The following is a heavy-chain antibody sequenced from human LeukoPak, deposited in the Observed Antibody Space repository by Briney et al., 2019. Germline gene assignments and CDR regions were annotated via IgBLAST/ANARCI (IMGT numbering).Heavy chain of an antibody. CDR1: GGSLSGYY. CDR2: INHSGTT. CDR3: ARVPANWGSYFDL. D-gene: IGHD7-27*01. Sequence: SETLSLTCAVYGGSLSGYYWNWIRQPPGKGLEWIGEINHSGTTNYSPSLKSRVTISVDTSQNQFSLKLSSVTAADTAVYYCARVPANWGSYFDLWGRGTLVTVSS. V-gene: IGHV4-34*01. J-gene: IGHJ2*01.